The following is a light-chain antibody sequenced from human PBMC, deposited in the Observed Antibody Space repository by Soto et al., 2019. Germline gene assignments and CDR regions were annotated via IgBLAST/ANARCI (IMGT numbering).Light chain of an antibody. V-gene: IGLV2-14*01. J-gene: IGLJ2*01. CDR3: SSYTSSSTF. CDR1: SSDVGGYNY. Sequence: QSALTQPASVSGSPGQSITISCTGTSSDVGGYNYVSWYQQHPGTAPKLMIYEVSNRPSGVANRFSGSKSGNTASLTISGLQAEDEADYYCSSYTSSSTFFGGGTRLTV. CDR2: EVS.